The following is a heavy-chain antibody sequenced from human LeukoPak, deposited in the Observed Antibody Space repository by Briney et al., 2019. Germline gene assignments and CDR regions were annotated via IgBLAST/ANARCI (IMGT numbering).Heavy chain of an antibody. CDR2: ISYDGRNK. CDR3: ARVDSIAAAGSTRSPAFDI. CDR1: GFTFSNYA. D-gene: IGHD6-13*01. J-gene: IGHJ3*02. Sequence: GGSLRLSCAASGFTFSNYAMHWVRQAPGKGLEWVAVISYDGRNKYYADSVKGRFTISRDNSKNTLYLQMNSLRTEDTAVYYCARVDSIAAAGSTRSPAFDIWGQGTMVTVSS. V-gene: IGHV3-30*04.